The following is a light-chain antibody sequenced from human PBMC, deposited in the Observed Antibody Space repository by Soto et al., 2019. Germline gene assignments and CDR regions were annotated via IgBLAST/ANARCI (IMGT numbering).Light chain of an antibody. Sequence: DIELTQSPGTLSLSPGERVTLSCRASQTVRSSFVAWYQQKPDQAPRLLIYGASTRATGIPDRFSGSGSGTDFTLTISSLEPEDLAVYYCQHYGRSSWTFGQGTKVEIK. CDR2: GAS. CDR3: QHYGRSSWT. V-gene: IGKV3-20*01. J-gene: IGKJ1*01. CDR1: QTVRSSF.